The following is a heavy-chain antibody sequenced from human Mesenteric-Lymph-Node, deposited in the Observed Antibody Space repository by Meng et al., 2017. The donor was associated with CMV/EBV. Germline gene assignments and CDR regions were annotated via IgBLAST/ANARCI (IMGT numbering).Heavy chain of an antibody. CDR3: TRESPLPYYDISSGQNYYFYYGLDV. V-gene: IGHV3-74*01. D-gene: IGHD3-3*01. Sequence: GESLKISCAASGFTFSNYSIHWVRQAPGKGLVWVSRINSDGSSTTYADSVKGRFTIARDNAKSTLYLQMNSLRAEDTAVYYCTRESPLPYYDISSGQNYYFYYGLDVWGQGTTVTVSS. CDR1: GFTFSNYS. J-gene: IGHJ6*02. CDR2: INSDGSST.